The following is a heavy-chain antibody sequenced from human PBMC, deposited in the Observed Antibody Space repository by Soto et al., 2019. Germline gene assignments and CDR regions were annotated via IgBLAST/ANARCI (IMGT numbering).Heavy chain of an antibody. V-gene: IGHV4-34*01. D-gene: IGHD6-19*01. Sequence: PSETLSLTCAVYGESFSAYIGTWIRQTPGKGLQWIGQINHSGSASYNPSLKSRVTISVHTSNSQFSLELSSVTAADTAVYYCARGLITGSHYSGGWYYFDSWGQGTQVTSPQ. CDR2: INHSGSA. CDR1: GESFSAYI. CDR3: ARGLITGSHYSGGWYYFDS. J-gene: IGHJ4*02.